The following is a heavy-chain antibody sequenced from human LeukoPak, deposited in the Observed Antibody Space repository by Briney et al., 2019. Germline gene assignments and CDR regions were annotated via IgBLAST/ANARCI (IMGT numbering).Heavy chain of an antibody. CDR2: INYSGSS. J-gene: IGHJ4*02. D-gene: IGHD2-2*01. CDR1: GGSINRYY. V-gene: IGHV4-59*12. CDR3: ARFATRDFDF. Sequence: KTSETLSLTCTVSGGSINRYYWTWIPQPPGKRLEWIGYINYSGSSHYNPTLKSRVTLSVDTSKNQFSLKLTSVTAADTAVYYCARFATRDFDFWGQGSLVAVSS.